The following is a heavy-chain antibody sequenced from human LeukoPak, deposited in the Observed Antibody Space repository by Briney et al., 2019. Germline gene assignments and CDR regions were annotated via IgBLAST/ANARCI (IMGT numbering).Heavy chain of an antibody. CDR2: MNPNSGDT. Sequence: GASVKVSCKASGYTFTNYDINWVRQAAGQGLEWMGWMNPNSGDTGYVEKFQGRVTMTRDTSMNTAYMELSSLRSEDTAVYYCAILNGVVTAIQVFMDVWGKGTTVTVSS. D-gene: IGHD2-21*02. CDR1: GYTFTNYD. V-gene: IGHV1-8*01. CDR3: AILNGVVTAIQVFMDV. J-gene: IGHJ6*03.